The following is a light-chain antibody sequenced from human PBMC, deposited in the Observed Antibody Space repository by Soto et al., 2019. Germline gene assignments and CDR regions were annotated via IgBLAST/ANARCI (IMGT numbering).Light chain of an antibody. V-gene: IGLV4-69*01. CDR3: QTWGTGVV. CDR2: LNSDGSH. J-gene: IGLJ2*01. Sequence: QSVLTQSPSASASLGASVKLTGTLSSGHSSYAIAWHQQQPEKGPRYLMKLNSDGSHSKGDGIPDRFSGSSSGAERYLTISSLQSEDEADYYCQTWGTGVVFGGGTKLTVL. CDR1: SGHSSYA.